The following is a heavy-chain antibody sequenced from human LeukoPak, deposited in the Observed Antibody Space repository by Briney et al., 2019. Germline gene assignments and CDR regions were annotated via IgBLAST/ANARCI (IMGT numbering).Heavy chain of an antibody. V-gene: IGHV3-30*01. Sequence: GGSLRLSCAASGFTFSSYAMHWVRQAPGKGLEWVAVISYDGSNKYYADSVKGRFTISRDNSKNTLYLQMNSLRAEDTALYYCARDRERDFWSGPDLDYWGQGTLVTVPS. CDR2: ISYDGSNK. D-gene: IGHD3-3*01. CDR3: ARDRERDFWSGPDLDY. J-gene: IGHJ4*02. CDR1: GFTFSSYA.